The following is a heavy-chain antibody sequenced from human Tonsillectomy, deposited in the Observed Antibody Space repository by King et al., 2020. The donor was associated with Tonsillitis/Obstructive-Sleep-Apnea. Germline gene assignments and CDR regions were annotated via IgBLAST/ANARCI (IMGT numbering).Heavy chain of an antibody. CDR1: GGSVSSRRYY. D-gene: IGHD7-27*01. CDR2: IFYIGIT. CDR3: ARQKGGTGDPIDY. J-gene: IGHJ4*02. V-gene: IGHV4-39*01. Sequence: QLQESGPRLVKPSETLSLTCSVSGGSVSSRRYYWGWIRQPPGSGLEGIGSIFYIGITYDTPTLKSRVTISEDTSKNQFSLKLNSVTAADTAVYYCARQKGGTGDPIDYWGQGTLVTVSS.